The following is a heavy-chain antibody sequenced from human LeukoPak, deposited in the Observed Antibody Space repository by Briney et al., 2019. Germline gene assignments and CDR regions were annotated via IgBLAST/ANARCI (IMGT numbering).Heavy chain of an antibody. Sequence: GGSLRLSCAASGFTFSSYAMSWVRQAPGKGLEWVSAISGSGGSTYSADSVKGRLTISRDNSKNTLYLQMNSLRAEDTAVYYCAKDGIVGDYAFYYYYMDVWGKGTTVTVSS. CDR2: ISGSGGST. D-gene: IGHD4-17*01. CDR1: GFTFSSYA. V-gene: IGHV3-23*01. CDR3: AKDGIVGDYAFYYYYMDV. J-gene: IGHJ6*03.